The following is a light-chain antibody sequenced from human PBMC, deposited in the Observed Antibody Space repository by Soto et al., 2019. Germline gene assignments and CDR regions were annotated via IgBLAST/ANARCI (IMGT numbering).Light chain of an antibody. V-gene: IGLV2-23*01. CDR1: TSDVGAYNL. CDR2: EGT. Sequence: QSALTQPASVSGSPGQSITISCTGTTSDVGAYNLVSWYQRLPGKAPKLLIFEGTKRPSGVSSRFSGSKSGNTASLTIFGLRAEDEADYFCCSYAGGNTYVFGTGTKLTVL. J-gene: IGLJ1*01. CDR3: CSYAGGNTYV.